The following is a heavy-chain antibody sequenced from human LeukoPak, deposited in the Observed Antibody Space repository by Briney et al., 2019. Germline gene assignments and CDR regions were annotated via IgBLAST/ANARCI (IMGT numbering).Heavy chain of an antibody. Sequence: SETLSLTCAVSGYSISSGYYWGWIRQSPGKGLEWIGSIYHSGSTYYNPSLKSRVTISVDTSKNHFSLRLGSVTAADTAVYYCARRSGSYRAGAEYFQHWGRGTLVTVSS. CDR2: IYHSGST. V-gene: IGHV4-38-2*01. CDR3: ARRSGSYRAGAEYFQH. J-gene: IGHJ1*01. D-gene: IGHD1-26*01. CDR1: GYSISSGYY.